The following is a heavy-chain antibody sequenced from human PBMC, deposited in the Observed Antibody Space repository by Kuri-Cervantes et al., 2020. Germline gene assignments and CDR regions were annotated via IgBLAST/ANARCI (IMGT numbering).Heavy chain of an antibody. V-gene: IGHV3-21*01. CDR2: ISSSSSYI. J-gene: IGHJ4*02. D-gene: IGHD3-10*01. CDR1: GFTFSSYS. CDR3: VRGRRGEPRAFDY. Sequence: LSLTCAASGFTFSSYSMNWVRQAPGKGLEWVSSISSSSSYIYYADSVKGRFTISRDNAKNSLYLQMNSLRAEDTAVYYCVRGRRGEPRAFDYWGQGTLVTVSS.